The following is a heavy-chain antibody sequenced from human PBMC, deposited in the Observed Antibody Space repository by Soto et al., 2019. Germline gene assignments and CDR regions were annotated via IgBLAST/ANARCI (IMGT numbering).Heavy chain of an antibody. CDR3: ARGVEDGDYTDYFDY. J-gene: IGHJ4*02. CDR2: INHSGST. CDR1: GGSFSGYY. V-gene: IGHV4-34*01. D-gene: IGHD4-17*01. Sequence: QVQLQQWGAGLLKPSETLSLTCAVYGGSFSGYYWSWIRQPPGKGLEWIGEINHSGSTNYNPSLKSRVTIPVDTSKNQFSLKLSSVTAADTAVYYCARGVEDGDYTDYFDYWGQGTLVTVSS.